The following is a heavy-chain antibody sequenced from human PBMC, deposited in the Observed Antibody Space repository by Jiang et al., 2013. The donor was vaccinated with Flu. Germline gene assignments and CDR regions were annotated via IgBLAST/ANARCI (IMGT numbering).Heavy chain of an antibody. D-gene: IGHD3-9*01. CDR3: AGSVYLKAFDI. J-gene: IGHJ3*02. Sequence: GASVRVSCKASGYTFTTYSLDWVRQAPGQGPEWLGWITTNTGEATYAPGLAGRFVLSLDTSVRTAYLEISSLKVEDTAVYYCAGSVYLKAFDIWGQGTLVSVSS. CDR1: GYTFTTYS. CDR2: ITTNTGEA. V-gene: IGHV7-4-1*02.